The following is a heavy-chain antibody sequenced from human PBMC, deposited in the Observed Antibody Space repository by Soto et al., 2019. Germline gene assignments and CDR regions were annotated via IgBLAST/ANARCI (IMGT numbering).Heavy chain of an antibody. CDR1: GYTLTELS. CDR3: ATISWVHIAVIPSAWGVFDI. J-gene: IGHJ3*02. V-gene: IGHV1-24*01. D-gene: IGHD2-2*01. Sequence: GASVKVSCKVSGYTLTELSMHWVRQAPGEGLEWMGGFDPEDGETIYAQKFQGRVTMTEDTSTDTAYMELSSLRSEDTAMFFFATISWVHIAVIPSAWGVFDIWGQGTMVTVSS. CDR2: FDPEDGET.